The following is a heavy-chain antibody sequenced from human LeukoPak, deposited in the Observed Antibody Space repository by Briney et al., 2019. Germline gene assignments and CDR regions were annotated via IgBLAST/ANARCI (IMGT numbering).Heavy chain of an antibody. CDR2: ISGSGGST. V-gene: IGHV3-23*01. Sequence: AGRSLRLSCAASGFTFSSYAMSWVRQAPGKGLEWVSAISGSGGSTYYADSVKGRFTISRDNSKNTLYLQMNSLRAEDTAVYYCAKCPSGLLYPGYWRQGTLVTVSS. CDR1: GFTFSSYA. CDR3: AKCPSGLLYPGY. J-gene: IGHJ4*02. D-gene: IGHD3-3*01.